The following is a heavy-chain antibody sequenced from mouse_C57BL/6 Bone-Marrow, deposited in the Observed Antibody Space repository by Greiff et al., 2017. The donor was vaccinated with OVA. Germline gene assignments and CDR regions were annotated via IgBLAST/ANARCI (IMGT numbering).Heavy chain of an antibody. Sequence: EVKVEESGGGLVKPGGSLKLSCAASGFTFSDYGMHWVRQAPEKGLEWVAYISSGSSTIYYADTVKGRFTISRDNAKNTLFLLMTSLRSEDTAMYYCARRDYYGSSYFDVWGTGTTVTVSS. V-gene: IGHV5-17*01. CDR1: GFTFSDYG. CDR3: ARRDYYGSSYFDV. D-gene: IGHD1-1*01. J-gene: IGHJ1*03. CDR2: ISSGSSTI.